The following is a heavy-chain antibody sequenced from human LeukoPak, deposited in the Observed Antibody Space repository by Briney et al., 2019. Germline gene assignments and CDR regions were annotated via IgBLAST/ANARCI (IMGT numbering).Heavy chain of an antibody. V-gene: IGHV3-11*04. Sequence: PGGSLRLSCAASGFIFSDYYMSWIRQAPGKGLEWVSYISSSGSTMYYTDSVKGRFTISRDNAKDSLYLQMNSLRAEDTAVYYCAREQYYYDSSGYSPPFDYWGQGTLVTVSS. CDR1: GFIFSDYY. D-gene: IGHD3-22*01. CDR2: ISSSGSTM. CDR3: AREQYYYDSSGYSPPFDY. J-gene: IGHJ4*02.